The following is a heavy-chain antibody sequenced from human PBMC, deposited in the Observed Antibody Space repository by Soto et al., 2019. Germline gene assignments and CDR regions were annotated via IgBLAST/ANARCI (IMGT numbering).Heavy chain of an antibody. J-gene: IGHJ5*02. CDR3: ARDPTGRSYSPAGWFDP. Sequence: QVQLQESGPGLVKPSGTLSLTCAVSGGSISSSNWWSWVRQPPGKGLEWIGEIYHSGSTNHNPSLKSRVTISVDKSKNQFSLKLSSVTAADTAVYYCARDPTGRSYSPAGWFDPWGQGTLVTVSS. CDR1: GGSISSSNW. V-gene: IGHV4-4*02. CDR2: IYHSGST. D-gene: IGHD1-26*01.